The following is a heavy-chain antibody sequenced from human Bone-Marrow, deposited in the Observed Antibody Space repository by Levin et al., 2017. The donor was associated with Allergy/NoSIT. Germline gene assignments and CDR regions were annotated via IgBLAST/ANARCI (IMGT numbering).Heavy chain of an antibody. D-gene: IGHD6-6*01. J-gene: IGHJ5*02. CDR3: TRDIAARHWFDP. Sequence: GGSLRLSCTASGFTFGDYAMSWFRQAPGKGLEWVAFLRSIRHGGTSEYAASVKGRFIISRDDSKSIAYLQMNSLKIEDTAVYYCTRDIAARHWFDPWGQGTQVTVSS. V-gene: IGHV3-49*03. CDR1: GFTFGDYA. CDR2: LRSIRHGGTS.